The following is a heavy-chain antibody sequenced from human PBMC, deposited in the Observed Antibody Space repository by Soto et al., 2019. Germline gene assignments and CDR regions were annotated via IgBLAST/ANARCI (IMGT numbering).Heavy chain of an antibody. CDR1: GFSLSTSGVG. Sequence: TLKESGPTLVKPTQTLTLTCTFSGFSLSTSGVGVGWIRQPPGKALEWLALIYWDDDKRYSPSLKSRLTITKGTSKNQVVLTMTNMYPVDTATYYCAHSLIPNWGSRGAFDYWGQGTLVTVSS. CDR2: IYWDDDK. D-gene: IGHD7-27*01. V-gene: IGHV2-5*02. CDR3: AHSLIPNWGSRGAFDY. J-gene: IGHJ4*02.